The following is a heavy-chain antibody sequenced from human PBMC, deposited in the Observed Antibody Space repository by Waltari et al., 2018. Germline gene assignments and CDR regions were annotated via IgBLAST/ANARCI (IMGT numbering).Heavy chain of an antibody. Sequence: QVQLQESGPGLVKPSETLSLTCTVSGGSISSYYWSWIRQPPGKGLEWIGYIYYSGSTNYNPSLKSRVTISVDTSKNQFSLKLSSVTAADTAVYYCARDTGWNDLWGQGTLVTVSS. CDR2: IYYSGST. CDR1: GGSISSYY. CDR3: ARDTGWNDL. J-gene: IGHJ5*02. D-gene: IGHD2-8*02. V-gene: IGHV4-59*01.